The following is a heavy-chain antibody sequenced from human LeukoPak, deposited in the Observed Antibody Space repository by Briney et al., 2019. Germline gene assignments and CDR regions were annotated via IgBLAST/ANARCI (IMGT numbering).Heavy chain of an antibody. V-gene: IGHV4-34*01. J-gene: IGHJ6*02. D-gene: IGHD1-26*01. CDR2: INHSGST. CDR3: AGEPLPHYYYYYGMDV. CDR1: GGSFSGYY. Sequence: SETLSLTCAVYGGSFSGYYWSWIRQPPGKGLEWIGEINHSGSTNYNPSLKSRVTISVDTSKNQFSLKLSSVTAADTAVYYCAGEPLPHYYYYYGMDVWGQGTTVTVSS.